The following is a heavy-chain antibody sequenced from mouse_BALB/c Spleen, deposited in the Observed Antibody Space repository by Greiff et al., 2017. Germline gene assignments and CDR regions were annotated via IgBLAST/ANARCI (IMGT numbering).Heavy chain of an antibody. Sequence: EVQLVESGGGLVQPGGSRKLSCAASGFTFSSFGMHWVRQAPEKGLEWVAYISSGSSTIYYADTVKGRFTISRDNPKNTLFLQMTSLRSEDTAMYYCASDSLRRLRYAMDYWGQGTSVTVS. CDR2: ISSGSSTI. J-gene: IGHJ4*01. D-gene: IGHD1-2*01. CDR3: ASDSLRRLRYAMDY. V-gene: IGHV5-17*02. CDR1: GFTFSSFG.